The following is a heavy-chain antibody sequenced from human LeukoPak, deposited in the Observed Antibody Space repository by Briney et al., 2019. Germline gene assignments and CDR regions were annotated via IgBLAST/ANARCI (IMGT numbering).Heavy chain of an antibody. D-gene: IGHD5-18*01. CDR3: ASRTAMVTWAY. V-gene: IGHV4-34*01. CDR2: INHSGST. J-gene: IGHJ4*02. Sequence: PSETLSLTCAVYGGSFSGYYWSWIRQPPGKGLEWIGEINHSGSTNYNPSLKSRVTISVDTSKNKFSLKLSSVTAADTAVYYCASRTAMVTWAYWGQGTLVTVSS. CDR1: GGSFSGYY.